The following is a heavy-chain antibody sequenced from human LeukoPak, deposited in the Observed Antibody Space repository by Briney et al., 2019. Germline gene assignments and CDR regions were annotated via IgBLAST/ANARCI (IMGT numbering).Heavy chain of an antibody. J-gene: IGHJ4*02. CDR1: GGSISSYY. CDR3: ARHYYHSSGSYSFDY. D-gene: IGHD3-22*01. V-gene: IGHV4-59*07. CDR2: IYSSGST. Sequence: SYTLSLTCTVSGGSISSYYWSWIRQPPGKGLEWIGYIYSSGSTNYNPSLESRVTISVDTSKNQFSLKLSSVTAADTAVYYCARHYYHSSGSYSFDYWGQGTLVTVCS.